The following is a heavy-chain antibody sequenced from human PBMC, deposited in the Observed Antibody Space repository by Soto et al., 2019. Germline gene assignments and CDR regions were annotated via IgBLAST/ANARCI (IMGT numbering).Heavy chain of an antibody. CDR1: GGSISSGGYY. Sequence: PSETLSLTCTVSGGSISSGGYYWSWIRQHPGKGLEWIGYIYYSGSTYYNPSLKSRVTISVDTSKNQFSLKLSSVTAADTAVYYCARDRRTLAAADYYYYGMDVWGQGTTVTVSS. V-gene: IGHV4-31*03. D-gene: IGHD6-13*01. J-gene: IGHJ6*02. CDR2: IYYSGST. CDR3: ARDRRTLAAADYYYYGMDV.